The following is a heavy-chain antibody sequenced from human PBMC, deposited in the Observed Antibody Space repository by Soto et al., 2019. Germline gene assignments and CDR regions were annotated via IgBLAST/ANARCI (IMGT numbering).Heavy chain of an antibody. CDR1: GVSTGSKSYY. Sequence: PSETLSLTCTVSGVSTGSKSYYWGWIRQPPGKGLEWIASIYYSGSTYYNPSLKSRVTISVDTSKNQFSLKLSSVTAADTAVYYCARLLYYESNGYYFPSKLDVWGQGTTVTVSS. CDR3: ARLLYYESNGYYFPSKLDV. J-gene: IGHJ6*02. V-gene: IGHV4-39*01. D-gene: IGHD3-22*01. CDR2: IYYSGST.